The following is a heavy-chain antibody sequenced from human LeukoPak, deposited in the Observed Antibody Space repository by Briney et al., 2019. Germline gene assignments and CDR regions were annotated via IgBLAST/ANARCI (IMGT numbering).Heavy chain of an antibody. D-gene: IGHD6-19*01. CDR3: ARGQWLVTSPFDI. J-gene: IGHJ3*02. Sequence: GGSLRLSCAASGFTFSSYWMSWVRQAPGKGLEWVANIKQDGSEKYYVDSVKGRFTIPRDNAKNSLYLQMNSLRAKDTAVYYCARGQWLVTSPFDIWGQGTMVTVSS. CDR1: GFTFSSYW. CDR2: IKQDGSEK. V-gene: IGHV3-7*01.